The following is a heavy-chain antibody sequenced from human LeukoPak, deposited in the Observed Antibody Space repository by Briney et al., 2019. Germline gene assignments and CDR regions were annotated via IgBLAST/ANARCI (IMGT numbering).Heavy chain of an antibody. CDR2: ITGSGDNT. V-gene: IGHV3-23*01. CDR3: AKGQIGYIPDQ. J-gene: IGHJ5*02. Sequence: GGSLRLSCAASGFTFSSYTMTWVRQAPGKGLEWVSVITGSGDNTYYADSVKGRFTISRDNSNSTLYLQMNRLRAEDTAVYYCAKGQIGYIPDQWGQGTLVTVSS. CDR1: GFTFSSYT. D-gene: IGHD6-13*01.